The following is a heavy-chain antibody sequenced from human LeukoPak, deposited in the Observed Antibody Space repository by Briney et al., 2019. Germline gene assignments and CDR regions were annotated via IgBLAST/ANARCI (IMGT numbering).Heavy chain of an antibody. CDR3: ARGPGRVATTATGSFDI. CDR2: IKHDGSEK. Sequence: GDSLRLSCAASGFTFSSYWMSWVRQPPGKGLEWVANIKHDGSEKYYVDSVKGRFSISRDYAKISVYLQMNSLRAEDTAVYYCARGPGRVATTATGSFDIWGQGTVVTVSS. D-gene: IGHD1-1*01. CDR1: GFTFSSYW. V-gene: IGHV3-7*05. J-gene: IGHJ3*02.